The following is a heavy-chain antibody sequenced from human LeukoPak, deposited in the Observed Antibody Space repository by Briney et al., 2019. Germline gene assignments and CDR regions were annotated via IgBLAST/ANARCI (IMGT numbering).Heavy chain of an antibody. J-gene: IGHJ4*02. CDR3: AKELLRFLESDY. CDR1: GFTFSDYY. V-gene: IGHV3-11*01. Sequence: PGGSLRLSCAASGFTFSDYYMSWIRQAPGKGLEWVSYISSSGSTIYYADSVKGRFTISRDNAKNSLYLQMNSLRAEDTAVYYCAKELLRFLESDYWGQGTLVTVSS. CDR2: ISSSGSTI. D-gene: IGHD3-3*01.